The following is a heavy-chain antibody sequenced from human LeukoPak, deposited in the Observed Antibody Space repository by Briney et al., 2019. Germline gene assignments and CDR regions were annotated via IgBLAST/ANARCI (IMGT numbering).Heavy chain of an antibody. CDR3: AKGGGYYYDSSGHWDY. CDR2: ISGSAGNT. Sequence: GGSLRLSCAASGFTFSSYAMSWVRQAPGKGLEWFSAISGSAGNTYYGDSVKGRFTISRDNSKNTPYLQMNSLRAEDTAVYYWAKGGGYYYDSSGHWDYWGQGTLVTVSS. J-gene: IGHJ4*02. V-gene: IGHV3-23*01. CDR1: GFTFSSYA. D-gene: IGHD3-22*01.